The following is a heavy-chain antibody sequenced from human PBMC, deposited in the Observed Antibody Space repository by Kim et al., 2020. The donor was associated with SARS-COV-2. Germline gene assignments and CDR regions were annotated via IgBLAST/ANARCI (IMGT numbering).Heavy chain of an antibody. CDR1: GGTFSSYA. CDR2: SIPIFGTA. J-gene: IGHJ4*02. CDR3: AREIVGATDFDD. Sequence: SVKVSCKASGGTFSSYAISWVRQAPGQGLEWMGGSIPIFGTANYAQKFQGRVTITADKSTSTAYMELSSLSAEDTAVYYCAREIVGATDFDDWGQGTLVTVSS. D-gene: IGHD1-26*01. V-gene: IGHV1-69*06.